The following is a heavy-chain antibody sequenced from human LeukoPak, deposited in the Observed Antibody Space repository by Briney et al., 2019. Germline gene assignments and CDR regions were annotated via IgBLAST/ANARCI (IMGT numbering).Heavy chain of an antibody. J-gene: IGHJ5*02. V-gene: IGHV4-59*01. CDR3: VRGPYGASISKWFDP. CDR2: IYYNGDT. D-gene: IGHD4/OR15-4a*01. Sequence: NPSETLSLTCTVSRGSISGYSWSWIRQSPGGGLEWIGYIYYNGDTAYNPSLRSRVTMSVDTSKNQLSLQLSSMTTADTAVYYCVRGPYGASISKWFDPWGQGTQVLVSP. CDR1: RGSISGYS.